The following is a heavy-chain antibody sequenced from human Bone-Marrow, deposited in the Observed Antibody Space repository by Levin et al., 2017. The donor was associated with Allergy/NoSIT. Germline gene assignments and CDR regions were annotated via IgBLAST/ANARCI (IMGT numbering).Heavy chain of an antibody. CDR2: IWYDGSNT. J-gene: IGHJ3*02. V-gene: IGHV3-33*01. Sequence: GESLKISCAASGFTFSSYGMHWVRQAPGKGLEWVAVIWYDGSNTYYADSVKGRFTISRDNSKNTLYLQMNSLRAEDTAVYYCARDRVGATGAFDIWGQGTMVTVSS. CDR3: ARDRVGATGAFDI. CDR1: GFTFSSYG. D-gene: IGHD1-26*01.